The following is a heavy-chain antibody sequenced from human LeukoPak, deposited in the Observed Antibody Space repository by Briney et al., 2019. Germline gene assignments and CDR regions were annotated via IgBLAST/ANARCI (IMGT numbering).Heavy chain of an antibody. J-gene: IGHJ4*02. CDR2: LNRGRT. CDR3: VKEVPTYGYFDY. Sequence: GGSLRLSCVASGFTFSNYAMSWVRQAPGRGLEWIAALNRGRTFFQDSVRGRCTISRDNSKNTLYLQLNSLTGDDTAVYFCVKEVPTYGYFDYRGRGTLVTVSS. V-gene: IGHV3-23*01. CDR1: GFTFSNYA. D-gene: IGHD2-21*01.